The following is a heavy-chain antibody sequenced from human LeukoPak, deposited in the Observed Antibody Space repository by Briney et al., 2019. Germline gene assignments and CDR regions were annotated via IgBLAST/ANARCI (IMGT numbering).Heavy chain of an antibody. D-gene: IGHD3-16*01. V-gene: IGHV3-21*01. J-gene: IGHJ4*02. CDR2: ISSSSSYI. CDR3: ARGLRGFLDY. Sequence: GGSLRLSCAASGFTFSSYSMNWVRQAPGKGLEWVSSISSSSSYIYYADSVKGRFTISRDNAKNSLYLQMNSLRAEGTAVYYCARGLRGFLDYWGQGTLVTVSS. CDR1: GFTFSSYS.